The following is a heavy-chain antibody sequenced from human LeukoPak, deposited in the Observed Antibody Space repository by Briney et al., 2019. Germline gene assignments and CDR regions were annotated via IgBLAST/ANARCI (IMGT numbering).Heavy chain of an antibody. V-gene: IGHV3-21*01. Sequence: GGSLRLSCAASGFTFSSYSMNWVRQAPGKGLEWVSSISSSSSYIYYADSVKGRFTISRDNAKNSLYLQMDGLRAEDTAVYYCARVNRPAAMDAGFDPWGQGTLVTVSS. J-gene: IGHJ5*02. CDR3: ARVNRPAAMDAGFDP. CDR1: GFTFSSYS. D-gene: IGHD2-2*01. CDR2: ISSSSSYI.